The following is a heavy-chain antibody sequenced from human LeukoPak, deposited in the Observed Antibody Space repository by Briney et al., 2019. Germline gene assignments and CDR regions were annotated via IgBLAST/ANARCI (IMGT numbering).Heavy chain of an antibody. J-gene: IGHJ4*02. V-gene: IGHV1-2*02. CDR3: ARTYYDILTGYYDFHY. Sequence: ASVKVSCKASGYTFTGYYMHWVRQAPGQGLEWMGWINPNSGGTNYAQKFQGRVTMTRDTSISTAYMELSRLRSDDTAVYYCARTYYDILTGYYDFHYWGQGTLVIVSS. D-gene: IGHD3-9*01. CDR2: INPNSGGT. CDR1: GYTFTGYY.